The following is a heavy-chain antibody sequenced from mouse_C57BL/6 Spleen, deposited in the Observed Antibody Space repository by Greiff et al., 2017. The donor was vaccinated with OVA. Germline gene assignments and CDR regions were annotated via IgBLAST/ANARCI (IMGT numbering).Heavy chain of an antibody. Sequence: QVQLKQPGAELVKPGASVKMSCKASGYTFTSYWITWVKQRPGQGLEWIGDIYPGSGSTNYNEKFKSKATLTVDTSSSTAYMQLSSLTSEDSAVYYCARWGIYYGYEGYWGQGTTLTVSS. J-gene: IGHJ2*01. D-gene: IGHD2-2*01. CDR2: IYPGSGST. CDR3: ARWGIYYGYEGY. V-gene: IGHV1-55*01. CDR1: GYTFTSYW.